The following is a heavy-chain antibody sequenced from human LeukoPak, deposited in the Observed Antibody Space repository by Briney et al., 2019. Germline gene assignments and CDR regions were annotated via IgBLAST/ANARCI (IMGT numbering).Heavy chain of an antibody. CDR2: INPNSGDT. CDR1: GYTFTGYY. V-gene: IGHV1-2*02. CDR3: ARVSGCGGDCYG. J-gene: IGHJ4*02. D-gene: IGHD2-21*01. Sequence: ASVKVSCKASGYTFTGYYMHWVRQAPGQGLEWMGWINPNSGDTNYAQKFQGRVTITRDTSISTAYMELSRLRSDDTVVFCCARVSGCGGDCYGWGQGTLVTVSS.